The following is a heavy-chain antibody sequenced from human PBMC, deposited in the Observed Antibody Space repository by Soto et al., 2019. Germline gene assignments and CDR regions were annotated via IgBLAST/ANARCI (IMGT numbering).Heavy chain of an antibody. CDR2: ISSSSSYI. J-gene: IGHJ6*03. V-gene: IGHV3-21*01. Sequence: GGSLRLSCAASGFTFSSYSMNWVRQAPGKGLEWVSSISSSSSYIYYADSVKGRFTISRDNAKNSLYLQMNSLRAEDTAVYYCARDPTGYDILTGYPEYYYYYMDVWGKGTTVTVSS. CDR3: ARDPTGYDILTGYPEYYYYYMDV. CDR1: GFTFSSYS. D-gene: IGHD3-9*01.